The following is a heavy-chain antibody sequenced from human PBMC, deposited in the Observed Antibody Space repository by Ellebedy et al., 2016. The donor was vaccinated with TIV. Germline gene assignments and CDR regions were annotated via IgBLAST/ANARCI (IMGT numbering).Heavy chain of an antibody. CDR2: IYYSGST. D-gene: IGHD5-18*01. CDR3: AAHAGGYSYGLVGMDV. Sequence: SETLSLTCTVSGGSISSYYWSWIRQPPGKGLEWIGSIYYSGSTYYNPSLKSRVTISVDTSKNQFSLKLSSVTAADTAVYYCAAHAGGYSYGLVGMDVWGQGTTVTVSS. CDR1: GGSISSYY. J-gene: IGHJ6*02. V-gene: IGHV4-59*05.